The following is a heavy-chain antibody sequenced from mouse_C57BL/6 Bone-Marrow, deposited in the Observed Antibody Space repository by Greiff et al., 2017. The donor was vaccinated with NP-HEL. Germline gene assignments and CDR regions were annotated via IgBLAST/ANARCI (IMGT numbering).Heavy chain of an antibody. D-gene: IGHD1-1*01. J-gene: IGHJ3*01. Sequence: VQLQQSGGGLVQPKGSLKLSCAASGFSFNTYAMNWVRQAPGKGLEWVARIRSTSNNYATYYAASVKDRFTISRDDSESMLYLQMNNLKTEDTAMYYCVRHGYGSSLFAYWGQGTLVTVSA. CDR2: IRSTSNNYAT. V-gene: IGHV10-1*01. CDR3: VRHGYGSSLFAY. CDR1: GFSFNTYA.